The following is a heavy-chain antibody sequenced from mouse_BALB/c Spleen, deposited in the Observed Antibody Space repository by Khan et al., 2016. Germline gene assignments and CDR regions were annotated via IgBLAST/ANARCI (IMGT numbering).Heavy chain of an antibody. CDR2: ISTYYGDA. J-gene: IGHJ3*01. Sequence: QVQLQQSGAELVRPGVSVKISCKGAGYTFTDYAMHWVKQSHAKSLEWIGVISTYYGDASYNQKFKGKATMTVDKSSSTAYMELARLTSEDSAISYCARDSSGYGFAYWGQGTLVTVSA. V-gene: IGHV1S137*01. CDR1: GYTFTDYA. CDR3: ARDSSGYGFAY. D-gene: IGHD3-2*01.